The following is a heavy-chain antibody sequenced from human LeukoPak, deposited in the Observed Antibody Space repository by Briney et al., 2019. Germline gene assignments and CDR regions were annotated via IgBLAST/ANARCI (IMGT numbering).Heavy chain of an antibody. J-gene: IGHJ6*02. V-gene: IGHV3-49*04. Sequence: GGSLRLSCTTSGSTVGDHAMSWVRQAPGKGLEWVGFNRSNAYRGTTEYAAAVKGRFTISRDDSKSVVYLQMNSLKSEDTAVYYCSRGPIQLWVHNGMDVWGQGTMVTVSS. CDR1: GSTVGDHA. D-gene: IGHD5-18*01. CDR3: SRGPIQLWVHNGMDV. CDR2: NRSNAYRGTT.